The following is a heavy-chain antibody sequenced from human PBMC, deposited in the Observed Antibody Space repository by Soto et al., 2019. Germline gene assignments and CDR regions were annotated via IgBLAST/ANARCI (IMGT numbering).Heavy chain of an antibody. CDR1: GGSLSSYL. V-gene: IGHV5-51*01. Sequence: GAAVTRSGEGCGGSLSSYLMGWLRQMPGKGLEWMGIIYPGDSDTRYSPSFQGQVTISADKSISTAYLQWSSLKASDTAMYYCARQTTIFGVANDAFDIWGQGTMVTVSS. D-gene: IGHD3-3*01. J-gene: IGHJ3*02. CDR3: ARQTTIFGVANDAFDI. CDR2: IYPGDSDT.